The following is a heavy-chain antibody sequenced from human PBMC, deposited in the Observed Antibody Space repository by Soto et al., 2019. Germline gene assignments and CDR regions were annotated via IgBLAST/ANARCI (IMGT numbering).Heavy chain of an antibody. CDR2: ISPYSGYT. CDR1: GYSFMKYG. V-gene: IGHV1-18*01. Sequence: PSVKVSCKGFGYSFMKYGINWVRQAPGQGLEWVGWISPYSGYTHSAQKFHGRLTLTTDTAASTAYMELRILRSADTALYYCAREASVLIPAAQPSRFDSWGQGTLVTV. J-gene: IGHJ4*02. CDR3: AREASVLIPAAQPSRFDS. D-gene: IGHD2-2*01.